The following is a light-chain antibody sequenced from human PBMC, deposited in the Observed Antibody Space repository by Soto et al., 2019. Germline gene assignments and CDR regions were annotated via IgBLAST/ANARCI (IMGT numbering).Light chain of an antibody. CDR1: SSNIGSTYD. V-gene: IGLV1-40*01. CDR2: GNT. J-gene: IGLJ1*01. CDR3: QSYDDSLSVHYV. Sequence: QSALKQPPSVSGAPGQRVTISCTGSSSNIGSTYDVQWYQQLPGTAPKLLIHGNTDRPSGVPDRFSGSKSGTSASLPITGLQADDEADYYCQSYDDSLSVHYVFGTGTKVTVL.